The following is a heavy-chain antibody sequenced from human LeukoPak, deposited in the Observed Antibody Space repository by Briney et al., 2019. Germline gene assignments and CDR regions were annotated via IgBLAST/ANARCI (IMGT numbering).Heavy chain of an antibody. D-gene: IGHD2-2*01. V-gene: IGHV1-69*02. CDR3: ARSIYCTGSSCYGPKDY. CDR1: GGTFSSYT. J-gene: IGHJ4*02. CDR2: IIPILGIA. Sequence: SVKVSCKASGGTFSSYTISWVRQAPGQGLEWMGMIIPILGIANNAQKFQGRVTFTAAKSTGTAYVERSSLRVEGAAVYYCARSIYCTGSSCYGPKDYWGQGTLVTVSS.